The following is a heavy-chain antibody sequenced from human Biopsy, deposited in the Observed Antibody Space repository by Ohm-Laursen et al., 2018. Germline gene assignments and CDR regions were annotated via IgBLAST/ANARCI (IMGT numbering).Heavy chain of an antibody. V-gene: IGHV1-46*01. J-gene: IGHJ4*02. CDR3: ARNTGWYGDLYYFDY. CDR2: INPSGSTT. D-gene: IGHD6-19*01. CDR1: GYSFTSYY. Sequence: ATVKISCKASGYSFTSYYMHWVRQAPGQGLEWMGMINPSGSTTSYPQIFQGRVTITRDTSKSTVYMELSSLRSADTAVYFCARNTGWYGDLYYFDYWGQGTLVTVSS.